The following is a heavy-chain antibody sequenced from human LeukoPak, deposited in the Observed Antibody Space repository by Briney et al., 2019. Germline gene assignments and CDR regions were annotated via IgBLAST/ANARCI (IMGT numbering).Heavy chain of an antibody. D-gene: IGHD6-13*01. J-gene: IGHJ4*02. CDR3: ARDSIAAAGTGLDY. V-gene: IGHV3-23*01. CDR1: GFTSSSYA. CDR2: ISGSGGST. Sequence: GGSLRLSCAASGFTSSSYAMSWVRQAPGKGLEWVSAISGSGGSTYYADSVKGRFTISRDNSKNTLYLQMNSLRAEDTAVYYCARDSIAAAGTGLDYWGQGTLVTVSS.